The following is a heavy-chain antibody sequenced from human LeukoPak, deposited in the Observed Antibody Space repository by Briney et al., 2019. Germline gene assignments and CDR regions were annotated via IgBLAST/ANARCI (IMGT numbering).Heavy chain of an antibody. Sequence: ASVKVSCKASGYTFTSYGISWVRQATGQGLEWMGWMNPNSGNTGYAQRFQGGVTMTRNTSISTAYMELSSLRSEDTAVYYCARVGIDSSADYWGQGTLVTVSS. D-gene: IGHD3-22*01. CDR1: GYTFTSYG. J-gene: IGHJ4*02. CDR2: MNPNSGNT. V-gene: IGHV1-8*02. CDR3: ARVGIDSSADY.